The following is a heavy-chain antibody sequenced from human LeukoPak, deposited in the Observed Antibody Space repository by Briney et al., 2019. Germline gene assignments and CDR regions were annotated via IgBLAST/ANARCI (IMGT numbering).Heavy chain of an antibody. CDR3: ARDFYCSRTSCYAPSFDY. J-gene: IGHJ4*02. CDR1: GFTFSSYA. Sequence: GGSLRLSCAASGFTFSSYALSWVRQAPGKGLEWVSAISASGGGTYYADSVKGRLTISRDNSKNTLYLQMKSLRAEDTAVYYCARDFYCSRTSCYAPSFDYWGQGTLVTVSS. CDR2: ISASGGGT. V-gene: IGHV3-23*01. D-gene: IGHD2-2*01.